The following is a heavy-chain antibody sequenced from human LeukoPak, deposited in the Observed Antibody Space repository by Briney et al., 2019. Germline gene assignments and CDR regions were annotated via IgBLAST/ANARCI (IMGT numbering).Heavy chain of an antibody. CDR1: GYTFTSYG. V-gene: IGHV1-18*01. Sequence: ASVKVSCKASGYTFTSYGISWARQAPGQGLEWMGWISAYNGNTNYAQKFQGRVTMTRDTSISTAYMELSRLRSDDTAVYYCARDSELLWFGELLSFMDVWGKGTTVTISS. CDR3: ARDSELLWFGELLSFMDV. D-gene: IGHD3-10*01. CDR2: ISAYNGNT. J-gene: IGHJ6*03.